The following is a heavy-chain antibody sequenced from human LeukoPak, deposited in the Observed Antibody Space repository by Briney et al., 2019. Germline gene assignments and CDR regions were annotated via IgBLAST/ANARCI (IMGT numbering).Heavy chain of an antibody. V-gene: IGHV4-34*01. CDR2: INHSGST. CDR3: ARGTDGSGYYKPYYFDY. Sequence: SETLSLTCAVYGGSFSGYYWSWIRQPPGKGLEWIGEINHSGSTNYNPSLKSRVTISVDTSKNQFSLKLSSVTAADTAVYYCARGTDGSGYYKPYYFDYWGQGTLVTVSS. D-gene: IGHD3-22*01. CDR1: GGSFSGYY. J-gene: IGHJ4*02.